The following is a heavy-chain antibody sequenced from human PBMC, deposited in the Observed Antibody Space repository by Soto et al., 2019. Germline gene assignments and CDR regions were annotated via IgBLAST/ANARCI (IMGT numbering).Heavy chain of an antibody. CDR3: VLEGCRRTGCYSLDL. CDR1: GYTFTSYG. D-gene: IGHD2-2*01. CDR2: MNPRSGNT. V-gene: IGHV1-8*02. J-gene: IGHJ5*02. Sequence: ASVKVSCKASGYTFTSYGISWVRQAPGQGLEWMGWMNPRSGNTGYAQKFQGRVTMTRSTSITTAYMELSSLTYEDTAVYYCVLEGCRRTGCYSLDLWGQGTLVTVSS.